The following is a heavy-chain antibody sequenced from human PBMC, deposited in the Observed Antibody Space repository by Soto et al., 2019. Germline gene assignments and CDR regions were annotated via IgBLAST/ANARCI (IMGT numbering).Heavy chain of an antibody. CDR3: VKGTHSRLYYFDS. CDR1: GFTFDDYA. Sequence: EVQLVESGGGLVQPGRSLRLSCAGTGFTFDDYAMHWVRQAPGKGLEWVSGISWNSGSIGYADSVKGRFTISRDNAKNSLYLQMNSLRAEDTALYYCVKGTHSRLYYFDSWGQGTLVTVSS. D-gene: IGHD3-22*01. CDR2: ISWNSGSI. J-gene: IGHJ4*02. V-gene: IGHV3-9*01.